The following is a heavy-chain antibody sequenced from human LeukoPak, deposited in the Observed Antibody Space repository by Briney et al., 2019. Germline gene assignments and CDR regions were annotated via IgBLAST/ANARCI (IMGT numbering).Heavy chain of an antibody. J-gene: IGHJ4*02. CDR3: ARVDNIVVIPALPFDY. CDR1: GYTFTSYG. D-gene: IGHD2-2*01. Sequence: GASVKVSCKASGYTFTSYGINWVRQAPGQGLEWMGWISAYNGNTHYAQKIQGRVSMTTDTSTTTAHMELRSLRSDDTAIYYCARVDNIVVIPALPFDYWGQGTLVIVSS. CDR2: ISAYNGNT. V-gene: IGHV1-18*01.